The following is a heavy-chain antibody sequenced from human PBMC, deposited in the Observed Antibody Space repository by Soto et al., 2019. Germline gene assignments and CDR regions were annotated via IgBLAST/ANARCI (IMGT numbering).Heavy chain of an antibody. J-gene: IGHJ6*03. CDR1: GFAFSSYG. D-gene: IGHD3-9*01. V-gene: IGHV3-33*01. Sequence: GALRLSCAASGFAFSSYGMHWVRQAPGKGLEWVAVIWYDGSNKYYADSVKGRFTISRDNSKNTLYLQMNSLRAEDTAVYYCARVTHKTRTYYDILTGYLKDYYYHYMDVWGKGTTVTVSS. CDR2: IWYDGSNK. CDR3: ARVTHKTRTYYDILTGYLKDYYYHYMDV.